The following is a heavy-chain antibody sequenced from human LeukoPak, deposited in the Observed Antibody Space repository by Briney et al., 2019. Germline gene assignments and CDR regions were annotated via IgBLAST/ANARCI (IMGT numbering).Heavy chain of an antibody. D-gene: IGHD4/OR15-4a*01. CDR1: GYTFTSYG. CDR2: IIPIFGTA. CDR3: ARSRPSGFIDYWDY. Sequence: SVKVSCKASGYTFTSYGISWVRQAPGQGLEWMGRIIPIFGTASYAQKFLGRVTITADKSTSTVYMELSSLRSEDTAVYYCARSRPSGFIDYWDYWGQGTLVTVSS. J-gene: IGHJ4*02. V-gene: IGHV1-69*06.